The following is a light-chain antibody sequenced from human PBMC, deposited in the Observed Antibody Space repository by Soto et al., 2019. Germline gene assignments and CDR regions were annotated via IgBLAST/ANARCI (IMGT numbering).Light chain of an antibody. V-gene: IGKV3-20*01. CDR1: QSVSRNY. Sequence: EIVLTQSPGTLSLSPGERATLSCRASQSVSRNYLAWYQQKPGQAPRLLIYDASSRPTGIPVRFSGSGSGTDFTLTISRLEPEDFAVYYCQQYGSSPWTFGLGTKVDIK. J-gene: IGKJ1*01. CDR2: DAS. CDR3: QQYGSSPWT.